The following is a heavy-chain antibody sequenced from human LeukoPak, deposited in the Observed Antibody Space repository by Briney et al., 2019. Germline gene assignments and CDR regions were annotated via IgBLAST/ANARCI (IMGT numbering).Heavy chain of an antibody. J-gene: IGHJ4*02. V-gene: IGHV7-4-1*02. Sequence: GASVKVSCKASGYTFTSYAMNWVRQAPGQGLEWMGWINTNTGNPTYAQGFTGRFVFSLDTSVSTAYLQISSLKAEDTAVYYCARDWQRYDISTGPAPDYWGQGTLVTVSS. D-gene: IGHD3-9*01. CDR2: INTNTGNP. CDR3: ARDWQRYDISTGPAPDY. CDR1: GYTFTSYA.